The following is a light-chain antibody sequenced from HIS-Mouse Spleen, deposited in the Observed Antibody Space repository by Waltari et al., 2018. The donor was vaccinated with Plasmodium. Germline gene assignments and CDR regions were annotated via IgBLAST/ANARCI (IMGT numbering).Light chain of an antibody. Sequence: EIVLTQSPGTLSLSPGERATLSCRDSQSVSSSYLAWYQQKPGQAHRLLIYGASSRATGIPDRFSGSGSGTDFTLTISRLEPEDFAVYYCQQYGSSPLTFGGGTKVEIK. CDR2: GAS. V-gene: IGKV3-20*01. CDR1: QSVSSSY. J-gene: IGKJ4*01. CDR3: QQYGSSPLT.